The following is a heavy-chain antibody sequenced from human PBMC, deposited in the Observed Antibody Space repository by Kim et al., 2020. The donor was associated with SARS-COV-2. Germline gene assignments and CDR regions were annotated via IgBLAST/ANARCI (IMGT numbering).Heavy chain of an antibody. Sequence: GGSLRLSCAASGFTFSGYWMSWVRQAPGKGLEWVAKIKQDGNEKYYVDSVEGRFTISRDNAKNSLYLQMNSLRAEDAAVYHCVTGGWRFHSWGQGAAGTVSS. J-gene: IGHJ4*02. CDR3: VTGGWRFHS. CDR1: GFTFSGYW. V-gene: IGHV3-7*03. CDR2: IKQDGNEK.